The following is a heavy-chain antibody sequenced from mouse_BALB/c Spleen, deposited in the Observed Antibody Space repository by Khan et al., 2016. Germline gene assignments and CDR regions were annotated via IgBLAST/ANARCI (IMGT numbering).Heavy chain of an antibody. CDR1: GFNIKDYY. CDR2: IDPENGNS. D-gene: IGHD1-1*01. V-gene: IGHV14-1*02. Sequence: VQLQQSGAELVRPGTLVKLSCKASGFNIKDYYMNWVMQRPEQGLEWIGWIDPENGNSIYDPKFQGKASITADTSSNTAYLQLSSLTSEDTTVYYCVRDYYGTDFDVWGAGTTVTVSS. J-gene: IGHJ1*01. CDR3: VRDYYGTDFDV.